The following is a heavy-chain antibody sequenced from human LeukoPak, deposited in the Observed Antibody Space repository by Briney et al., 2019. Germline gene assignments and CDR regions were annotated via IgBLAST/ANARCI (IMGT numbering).Heavy chain of an antibody. D-gene: IGHD5-12*01. J-gene: IGHJ6*03. CDR2: FDPEDGET. Sequence: ASVKVSCTVSGYTLTELSMHWVRQAPGKGLEWMGGFDPEDGETIYAQKFQGRVTMTEDTSTDTAYMELSSLRSEDTAVYYCATHIVATMRYYYYYMDVWGKGTTVTVSS. CDR1: GYTLTELS. CDR3: ATHIVATMRYYYYYMDV. V-gene: IGHV1-24*01.